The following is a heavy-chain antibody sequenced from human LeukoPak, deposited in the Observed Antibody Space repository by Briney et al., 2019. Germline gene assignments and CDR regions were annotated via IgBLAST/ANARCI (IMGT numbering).Heavy chain of an antibody. D-gene: IGHD1-1*01. CDR1: GFTFRNYA. CDR2: ISYDGANK. V-gene: IGHV3-30*04. CDR3: PRGVRKAGAGNIAY. J-gene: IGHJ4*01. Sequence: PGRSLRLSCVASGFTFRNYAMHWVRQAPGKGLEWVAVISYDGANKHYADSVKGRFTISRDNSKNTLYMQMNSLRAEDTAVYYCPRGVRKAGAGNIAYWGQEPWSPSPQ.